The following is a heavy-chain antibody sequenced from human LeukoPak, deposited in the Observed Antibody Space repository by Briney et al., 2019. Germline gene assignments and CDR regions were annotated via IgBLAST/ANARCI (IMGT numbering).Heavy chain of an antibody. CDR1: GFTFTPYW. J-gene: IGHJ4*02. CDR3: ARDPDWLEY. CDR2: IKPGGSEK. V-gene: IGHV3-7*01. Sequence: GGSLRLSCAASGFTFTPYWMTWVRQAPGMGPEWVATIKPGGSEKFYVDSVKGRFSISRDNAKSSLYLQMNSLRDEDTAVYYCARDPDWLEYGGQGTLVTVSS. D-gene: IGHD3/OR15-3a*01.